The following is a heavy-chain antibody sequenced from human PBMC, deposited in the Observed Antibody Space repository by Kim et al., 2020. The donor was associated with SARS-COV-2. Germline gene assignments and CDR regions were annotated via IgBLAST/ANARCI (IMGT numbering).Heavy chain of an antibody. CDR2: ISYDGSNK. V-gene: IGHV3-30*18. Sequence: GGSLRLSCAASGFTFSSYGMHWVRQAPGKGLEWVAVISYDGSNKYYADSVKGRFTISRDNSKNTLYLQMNSLRAEDTAVYYCAKDLGWFGPDYWGQGTLVTVSS. D-gene: IGHD3-10*01. CDR1: GFTFSSYG. J-gene: IGHJ4*02. CDR3: AKDLGWFGPDY.